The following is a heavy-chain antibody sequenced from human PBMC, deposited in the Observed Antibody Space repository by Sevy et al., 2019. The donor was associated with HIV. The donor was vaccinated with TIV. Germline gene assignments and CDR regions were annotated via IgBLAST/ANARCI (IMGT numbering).Heavy chain of an antibody. J-gene: IGHJ3*02. V-gene: IGHV4-39*01. CDR2: IYYSGST. CDR1: GGSISSSSYY. D-gene: IGHD2-15*01. CDR3: ARSTRDYLHCSGGSCLSPDAFDI. Sequence: SETLSLTCTVSGGSISSSSYYWGWIRQPPGKGLEWIGSIYYSGSTYYNPSLKSRVTISVDTSKNQFSLKLSSVTAADTAVYYCARSTRDYLHCSGGSCLSPDAFDIWGQGTTVTVSS.